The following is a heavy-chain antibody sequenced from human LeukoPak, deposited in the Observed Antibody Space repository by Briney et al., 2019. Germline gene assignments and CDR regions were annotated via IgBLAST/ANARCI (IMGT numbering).Heavy chain of an antibody. J-gene: IGHJ4*02. D-gene: IGHD5-12*01. Sequence: PSETLSLTCTVSGGSISSYYWSWIRQPPGKGLEWIGYINYSGSTNYNPSLKSRVTISVDTSKNQFSLKLSSVTAADTAVYYCAGGGYSGYDLLDYWGQGTLVTVSS. CDR2: INYSGST. CDR3: AGGGYSGYDLLDY. CDR1: GGSISSYY. V-gene: IGHV4-59*08.